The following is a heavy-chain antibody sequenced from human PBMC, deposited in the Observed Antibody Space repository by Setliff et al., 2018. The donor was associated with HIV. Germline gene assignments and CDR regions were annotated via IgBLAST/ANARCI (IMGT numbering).Heavy chain of an antibody. CDR2: IYSTGHT. D-gene: IGHD3-10*01. CDR1: GYSITNGNY. J-gene: IGHJ4*02. Sequence: PSETLSLTCLVFGYSITNGNYWAWIRQSPGKGLEWIGSIYSTGHTYYNPSHKSRLTMSVDTAKNRFSLKLISVTAADTAVYHCARDRALRFSKSPSFNYFDVWGQGALVTVS. CDR3: ARDRALRFSKSPSFNYFDV. V-gene: IGHV4-38-2*02.